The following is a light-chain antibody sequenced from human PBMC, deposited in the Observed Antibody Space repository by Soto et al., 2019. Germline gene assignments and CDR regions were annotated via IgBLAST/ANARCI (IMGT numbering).Light chain of an antibody. J-gene: IGLJ2*01. CDR1: TSNIGAGYD. CDR3: KSYDSSLSGSEV. V-gene: IGLV1-40*01. CDR2: ANS. Sequence: QSVLTQPPSVSGAPGQRITISCTGSTSNIGAGYDVHWYQQLPGTAPKLLIYANSNRPSGVPDRFSGSKSGTSASLAITGLQADDEADYYCKSYDSSLSGSEVFGGGTKLTVL.